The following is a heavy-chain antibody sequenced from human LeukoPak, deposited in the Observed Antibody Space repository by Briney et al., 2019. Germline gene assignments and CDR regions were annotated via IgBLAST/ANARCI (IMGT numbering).Heavy chain of an antibody. CDR1: GVSISSYY. J-gene: IGHJ5*02. V-gene: IGHV4-59*01. Sequence: SETLSLTCTVSGVSISSYYWSWVRQPPGKGLEWVGYIYYSGSTNYNPSLKSRGSISVDTSKSQLSLQLSSVTGADTAVYYCARGGNWFDPWGQGTLVTVSS. D-gene: IGHD3-16*01. CDR3: ARGGNWFDP. CDR2: IYYSGST.